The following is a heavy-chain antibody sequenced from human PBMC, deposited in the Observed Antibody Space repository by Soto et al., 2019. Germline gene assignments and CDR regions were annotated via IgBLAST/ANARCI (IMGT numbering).Heavy chain of an antibody. J-gene: IGHJ4*02. D-gene: IGHD6-13*01. V-gene: IGHV3-11*01. CDR3: ARRAASGRHFDH. CDR2: ISSSGNSM. CDR1: GFTFSDHY. Sequence: QVQLVESGGGLVMPGESLRLSCAASGFTFSDHYMSWIRQAPGKGLEWVSYISSSGNSMYYADSVKGRFTVSRDNAENSLYLQMNSLRAEDTAVYYCARRAASGRHFDHWGQGTLVRVSS.